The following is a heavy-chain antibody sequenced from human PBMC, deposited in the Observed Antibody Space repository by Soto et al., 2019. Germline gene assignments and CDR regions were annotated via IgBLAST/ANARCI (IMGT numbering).Heavy chain of an antibody. D-gene: IGHD3-16*02. V-gene: IGHV1-8*01. J-gene: IGHJ5*02. Sequence: ASVKVSCKASGYIFTNNDVSWVRQATGQGLEWMGWMNPGSGDTGYAQKFQGRVTMTRDISIATAYMELSSLRSDDTAIYYCARMAPFASLNWFDTWGQGTLVTVSS. CDR2: MNPGSGDT. CDR1: GYIFTNND. CDR3: ARMAPFASLNWFDT.